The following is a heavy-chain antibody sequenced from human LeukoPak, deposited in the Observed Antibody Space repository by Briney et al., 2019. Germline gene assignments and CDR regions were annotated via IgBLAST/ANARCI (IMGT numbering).Heavy chain of an antibody. J-gene: IGHJ4*02. D-gene: IGHD3-22*01. CDR1: GGSISSYY. V-gene: IGHV4-59*01. CDR3: ARENHDSSACFDY. CDR2: IYYSGST. Sequence: MSSETLSLTCTVSGGSISSYYWSWIRQPPGKGLEWIGYIYYSGSTNYNPSLKSRVTISVDTSKNQFSLKLSSVTAADTAVYYCARENHDSSACFDYWGQGTLVTVSS.